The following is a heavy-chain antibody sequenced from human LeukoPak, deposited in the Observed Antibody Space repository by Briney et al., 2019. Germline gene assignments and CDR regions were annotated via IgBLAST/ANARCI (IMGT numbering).Heavy chain of an antibody. J-gene: IGHJ4*02. D-gene: IGHD3-22*01. CDR3: AIMHPYYDGNGYWVQ. Sequence: GESLRLSCAASGFTFSSYAMSWVRQAPGKGLEWVSGISVSGTNTSNADSVKGRFTISRDNPRNTLYLQMNSLRAEDTALYYCAIMHPYYDGNGYWVQWGQRTLVTVSS. CDR2: ISVSGTNT. CDR1: GFTFSSYA. V-gene: IGHV3-23*01.